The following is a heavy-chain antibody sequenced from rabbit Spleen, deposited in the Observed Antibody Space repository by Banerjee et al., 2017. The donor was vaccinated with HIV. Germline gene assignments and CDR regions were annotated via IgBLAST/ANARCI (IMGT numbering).Heavy chain of an antibody. CDR2: IGTSSGTT. D-gene: IGHD1-1*01. CDR1: GFSFSSSYW. CDR3: ARRAGVSNSDYYFNL. J-gene: IGHJ4*01. Sequence: QEQLEESGGDLVKPEGSLTLTCTASGFSFSSSYWMCWVRQAPGKGLERIACIGTSSGTTYYASWAKGRFTITRSTSLNTVTLQLASLTAADTATYFCARRAGVSNSDYYFNLWGPGTLVTVS. V-gene: IGHV1S45*01.